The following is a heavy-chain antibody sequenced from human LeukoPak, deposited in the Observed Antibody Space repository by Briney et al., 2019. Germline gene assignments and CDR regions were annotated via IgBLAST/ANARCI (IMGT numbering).Heavy chain of an antibody. CDR2: INHSGST. D-gene: IGHD5-12*01. V-gene: IGHV4-34*01. J-gene: IGHJ4*02. CDR3: ARQWRWLRYFDY. CDR1: GGSISSYY. Sequence: PSETLSLTCTVSGGSISSYYWSWIRQPPGKGLERIGEINHSGSTNYNPSLKSRVTISVDTSKNQFSLKLSSVTAADTAVYYCARQWRWLRYFDYWGQGTLVTVSS.